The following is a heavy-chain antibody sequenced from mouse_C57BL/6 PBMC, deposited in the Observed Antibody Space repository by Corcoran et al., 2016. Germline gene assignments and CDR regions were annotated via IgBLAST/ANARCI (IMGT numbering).Heavy chain of an antibody. CDR1: GYTFTTYG. D-gene: IGHD3-2*02. V-gene: IGHV9-3*01. J-gene: IGHJ3*01. CDR3: ARQLRLRKDWFAY. CDR2: INTYSGVP. Sequence: QIQLVQSGPELKKPGETVKISCKASGYTFTTYGMSWVKQAPGKGLKWMGWINTYSGVPTYADDFKGRFAFSFETSASTAYLQINTLKNEDTATYFCARQLRLRKDWFAYWGQGTLVTVSA.